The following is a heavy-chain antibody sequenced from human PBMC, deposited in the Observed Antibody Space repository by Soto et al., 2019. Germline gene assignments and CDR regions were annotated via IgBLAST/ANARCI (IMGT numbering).Heavy chain of an antibody. CDR3: ARDESAQQQLVQGYYYYHGMGV. CDR2: ISYDGSNK. V-gene: IGHV3-30-3*01. D-gene: IGHD6-13*01. Sequence: GGSLRLCCAASGFTFSSYAMHWVRQAPGKGLELVAVISYDGSNKYYADSVKGRFTISRDNSKNTLYLQMNSLRAEDTAVYYCARDESAQQQLVQGYYYYHGMGVWGQGTTVTVSS. CDR1: GFTFSSYA. J-gene: IGHJ6*02.